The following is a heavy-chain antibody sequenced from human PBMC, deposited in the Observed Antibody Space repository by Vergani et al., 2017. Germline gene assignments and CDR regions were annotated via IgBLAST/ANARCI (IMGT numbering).Heavy chain of an antibody. V-gene: IGHV1-69*01. Sequence: QVQLVQSGAAVKKPGSSVKVSCKASGGTFSSYAISWVRQAPGQGLEWMGGIIPIFGTANYAQKFQGRVTITADESTSTAYMELSSLRSEDTAVYYCARARLPLNSYYYYNCYMDVWGKGTTVTVSS. J-gene: IGHJ6*03. CDR2: IIPIFGTA. D-gene: IGHD4-11*01. CDR1: GGTFSSYA. CDR3: ARARLPLNSYYYYNCYMDV.